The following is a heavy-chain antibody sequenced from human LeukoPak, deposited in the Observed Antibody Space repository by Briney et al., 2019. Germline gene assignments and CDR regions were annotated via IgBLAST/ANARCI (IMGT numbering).Heavy chain of an antibody. Sequence: SETLSLTCTVSGGSVSSGSYYWSWIRQPPGKGLEWIGYIYYSGSTNYNPSLKSRVTISVDTSRNQFSLKLSSVTAADTAVYYCATCVNTHYDFWSGYSNYYYMDVWGKGTTVTVSS. CDR3: ATCVNTHYDFWSGYSNYYYMDV. CDR1: GGSVSSGSYY. D-gene: IGHD3-3*01. CDR2: IYYSGST. V-gene: IGHV4-61*01. J-gene: IGHJ6*03.